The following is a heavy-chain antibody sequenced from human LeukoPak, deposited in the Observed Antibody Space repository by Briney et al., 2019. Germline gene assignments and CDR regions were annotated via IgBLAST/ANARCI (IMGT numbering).Heavy chain of an antibody. CDR1: GGSFSGYY. V-gene: IGHV4-34*01. Sequence: SETLSLTCAVYGGSFSGYYWSWIRQPPGKGLEWIGEINHSGSTNYNPSLKSRVTISVDTSKNQFSLKLSSVPAADTAVYYCARVVLRYFDWLLPHHWFDPWGQGTLVTVSS. D-gene: IGHD3-9*01. CDR2: INHSGST. CDR3: ARVVLRYFDWLLPHHWFDP. J-gene: IGHJ5*02.